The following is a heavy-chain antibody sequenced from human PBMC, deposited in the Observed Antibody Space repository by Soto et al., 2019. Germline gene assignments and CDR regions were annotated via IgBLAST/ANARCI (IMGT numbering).Heavy chain of an antibody. J-gene: IGHJ5*02. V-gene: IGHV1-46*04. CDR1: GYSFGDYY. CDR3: ARDRPHAWLDP. CDR2: INPADGYI. Sequence: QVQLVQSGADVKEPGASVKLSCKASGYSFGDYYIQWVRQAPGQGLEWVAMINPADGYIRNAQVLQGRISLTRETSTSTVYMEISSLRSEDTAFYYCARDRPHAWLDPWGQGTLVTVSS.